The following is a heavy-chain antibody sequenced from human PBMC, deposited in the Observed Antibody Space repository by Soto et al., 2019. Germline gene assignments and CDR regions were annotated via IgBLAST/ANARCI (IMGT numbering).Heavy chain of an antibody. Sequence: GGSLRLSCAASGFSFRSYYLNWVRQAPGRGLEWASSISPSSSFLSYADSVEGRFTISRDNAKSSVHLQMNSLRAEDTAVYFCTRVGTDYGSGSPYYSDYWGQGTLVTVSS. CDR1: GFSFRSYY. V-gene: IGHV3-21*06. J-gene: IGHJ4*02. CDR2: ISPSSSFL. CDR3: TRVGTDYGSGSPYYSDY. D-gene: IGHD3-10*01.